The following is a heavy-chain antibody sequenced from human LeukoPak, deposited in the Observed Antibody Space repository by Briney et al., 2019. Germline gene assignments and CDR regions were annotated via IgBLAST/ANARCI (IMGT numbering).Heavy chain of an antibody. D-gene: IGHD3-10*01. CDR3: ARHGSTYYYGSGSYYNYPFGY. Sequence: SETLSLTCAVYGGSFSGYYWSWIRQPPGKGLEWIGEINHSGSTNYNPSLKSRVTISVDTSKNQFSLKLSSVTAADTAVYYCARHGSTYYYGSGSYYNYPFGYWGQGTLVTVSS. CDR2: INHSGST. CDR1: GGSFSGYY. J-gene: IGHJ4*02. V-gene: IGHV4-34*01.